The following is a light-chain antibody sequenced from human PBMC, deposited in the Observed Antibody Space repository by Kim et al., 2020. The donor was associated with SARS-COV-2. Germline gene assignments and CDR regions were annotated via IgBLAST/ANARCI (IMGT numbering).Light chain of an antibody. CDR2: QKS. CDR1: KLGDKN. V-gene: IGLV3-1*01. Sequence: SYELTQPPSVSVSPGQTASITCSGDKLGDKNSCWYQQKRGQSPVLVIYQKSKRTSGVPERFSGSNSGNTATLTIGGTEAMDEADSYCQAWDSSTAVFGGGTQLTVL. CDR3: QAWDSSTAV. J-gene: IGLJ3*02.